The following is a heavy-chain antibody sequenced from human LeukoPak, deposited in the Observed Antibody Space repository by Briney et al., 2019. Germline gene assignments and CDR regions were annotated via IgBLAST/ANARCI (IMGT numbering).Heavy chain of an antibody. Sequence: GGFLRLSCAASGFTFSSYALSWVRQAPGKGLEWVSAISGSGGGTYYADSVKGRFTLSRDNSKNTLYLQMNSLRAEDTAVYYCAKDGGYHDSTYFDYWGQGTLVTVSS. CDR2: ISGSGGGT. CDR3: AKDGGYHDSTYFDY. D-gene: IGHD3-22*01. J-gene: IGHJ4*02. V-gene: IGHV3-23*01. CDR1: GFTFSSYA.